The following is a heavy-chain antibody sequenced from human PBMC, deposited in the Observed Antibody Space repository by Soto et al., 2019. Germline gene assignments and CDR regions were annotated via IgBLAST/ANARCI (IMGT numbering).Heavy chain of an antibody. J-gene: IGHJ4*02. CDR2: IYWDVDK. CDR1: GFSLDSTAVG. V-gene: IGHV2-5*02. Sequence: QITLNESGPTLVKPMQTLTLTCNFSGFSLDSTAVGVGWLRQPPGKDLECLALIYWDVDKRYNPSLTNKVISTKDTSKKQVVLTMTDMDPAATCTYFCAHFIFGGTFVRGVTFDYWCQGVLVTVSS. CDR3: AHFIFGGTFVRGVTFDY. D-gene: IGHD3-10*01.